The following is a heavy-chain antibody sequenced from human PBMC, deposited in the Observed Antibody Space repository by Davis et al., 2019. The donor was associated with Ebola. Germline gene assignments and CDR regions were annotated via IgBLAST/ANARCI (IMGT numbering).Heavy chain of an antibody. D-gene: IGHD5-24*01. Sequence: FQGRVTITRDTSASIAYMELSSLRSEDTAVYYCAREEMATTLRYWGQGTLVTVSS. J-gene: IGHJ4*02. V-gene: IGHV1-3*01. CDR3: AREEMATTLRY.